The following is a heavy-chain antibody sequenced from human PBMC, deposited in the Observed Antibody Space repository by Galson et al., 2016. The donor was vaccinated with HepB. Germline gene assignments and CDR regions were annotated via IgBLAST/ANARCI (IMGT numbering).Heavy chain of an antibody. V-gene: IGHV4-38-2*02. CDR3: ARAAREERGFCSGGSCRFFDY. D-gene: IGHD2-15*01. J-gene: IGHJ4*02. CDR2: IYHTGST. CDR1: GYSISSPYY. Sequence: SETLSLTCTVSGYSISSPYYWGWIRQPPGKGLEWIGSIYHTGSTYYNPSLKSRVTISVDTSENQFSLKLTSVTAADSAVYYCARAAREERGFCSGGSCRFFDYWGQGTLVTVSS.